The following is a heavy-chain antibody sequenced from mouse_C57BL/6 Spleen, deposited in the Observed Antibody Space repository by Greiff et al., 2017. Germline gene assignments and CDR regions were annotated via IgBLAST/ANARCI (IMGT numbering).Heavy chain of an antibody. J-gene: IGHJ4*01. CDR2: IYPRSGNT. Sequence: QVQLQQSGAELARPGASVKLSCKASGYTFTSYGLSWVKQRTGQGLEWIGEIYPRSGNTYYNEKFKGKATLTADKSSSTAYMELRSLTSEDSAVYFCARLLLNYAMDYWGQGTSVTVSS. V-gene: IGHV1-81*01. CDR3: ARLLLNYAMDY. D-gene: IGHD2-3*01. CDR1: GYTFTSYG.